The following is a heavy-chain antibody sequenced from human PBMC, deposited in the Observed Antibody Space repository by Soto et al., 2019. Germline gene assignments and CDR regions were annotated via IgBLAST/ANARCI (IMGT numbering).Heavy chain of an antibody. D-gene: IGHD2-15*01. J-gene: IGHJ4*02. CDR1: GFTFSSYA. V-gene: IGHV3-23*01. Sequence: GGSLRLSCAASGFTFSSYAMSWVRQAPGKGLEWVSAISGSGGSTYYADSVKGRFTISRDNSKNTLYLQMNSLRAEDTAVYYCAKAPVESGQPRYYFDYWGQGTLVTVSS. CDR2: ISGSGGST. CDR3: AKAPVESGQPRYYFDY.